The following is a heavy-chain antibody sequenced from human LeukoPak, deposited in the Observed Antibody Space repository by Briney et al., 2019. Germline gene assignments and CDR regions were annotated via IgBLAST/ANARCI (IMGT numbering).Heavy chain of an antibody. D-gene: IGHD3-16*02. CDR2: IIPIFGTA. Sequence: SVKVSCKASGGTFSSYAISWVRQAPGQGLEWMGGIIPIFGTANYAQKFQGRVTITADKSTSTAYMELSRLRSDDTAVYYCARDLYDYVWGSYRPQLNWFDPWGQGTLVTVSS. J-gene: IGHJ5*02. CDR1: GGTFSSYA. V-gene: IGHV1-69*06. CDR3: ARDLYDYVWGSYRPQLNWFDP.